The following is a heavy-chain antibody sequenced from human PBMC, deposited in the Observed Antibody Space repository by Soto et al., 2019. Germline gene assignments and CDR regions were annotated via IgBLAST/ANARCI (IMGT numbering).Heavy chain of an antibody. CDR2: ISYDGSNK. CDR3: ARGQPYRGNYFPFDI. D-gene: IGHD1-26*01. Sequence: EGSLILSCAASGFTFSSYAMHWVRQAPGKGLEWVAVISYDGSNKYYADSVKGRFTISRDNAKNSLYLQMNSLRDEDTAVYYCARGQPYRGNYFPFDIWGQGTMVTVSS. CDR1: GFTFSSYA. J-gene: IGHJ3*02. V-gene: IGHV3-30-3*01.